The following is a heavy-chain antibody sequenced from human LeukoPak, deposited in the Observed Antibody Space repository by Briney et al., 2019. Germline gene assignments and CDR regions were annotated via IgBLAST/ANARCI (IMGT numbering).Heavy chain of an antibody. CDR2: ISSSGSTI. V-gene: IGHV3-48*03. CDR3: ARVPPYSGSYSYYFDY. CDR1: GFTFSSYE. Sequence: PGGSLRLSCAASGFTFSSYEMNWVRQAPGKGLEWVSYISSSGSTIYYADSVKGRFTISRDNAKNSLYLQMNSLRAEDTAVYYCARVPPYSGSYSYYFDYWGQGTLVTVSS. J-gene: IGHJ4*02. D-gene: IGHD1-26*01.